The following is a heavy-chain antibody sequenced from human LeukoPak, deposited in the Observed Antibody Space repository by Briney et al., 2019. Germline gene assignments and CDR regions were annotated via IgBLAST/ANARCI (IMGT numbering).Heavy chain of an antibody. CDR2: IYTSGST. J-gene: IGHJ4*02. CDR1: GGSFSGYY. V-gene: IGHV4-59*10. Sequence: PSETLSLTCAVYGGSFSGYYWSWIRQPPGKGLEWIGRIYTSGSTNYNPSLKSRVTMSVDTSKNQFSLKLSSVTAADTAVYYCARVAAAGTTEFDYWGQGTLVTVSS. CDR3: ARVAAAGTTEFDY. D-gene: IGHD1-1*01.